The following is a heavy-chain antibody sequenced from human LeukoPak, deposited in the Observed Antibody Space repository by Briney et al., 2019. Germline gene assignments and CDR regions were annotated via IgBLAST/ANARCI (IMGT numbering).Heavy chain of an antibody. J-gene: IGHJ5*02. Sequence: SETLSLTCTVSGGSISSYYWSWIRQPPEKGLEWIGYIYYSGSTYYNPSLKSRVTISVDTSKNQFSLKLSSVTAADTAVYYCARVQGGSYRWFDPWGQGTLVTVSS. CDR2: IYYSGST. CDR3: ARVQGGSYRWFDP. V-gene: IGHV4-59*06. CDR1: GGSISSYY. D-gene: IGHD1-26*01.